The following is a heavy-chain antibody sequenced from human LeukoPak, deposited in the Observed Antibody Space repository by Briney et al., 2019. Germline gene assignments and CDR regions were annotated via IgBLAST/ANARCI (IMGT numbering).Heavy chain of an antibody. Sequence: ASVKVSCKASGYTFTSYAMNWVRQAPGQGLEWMGWINTKSGNPTYAQGFTGQFVFSLDTSVSTAYLQISSLKAEDTAVYYCARADDYSNYANFDYWGQGTLVTVSS. CDR2: INTKSGNP. CDR1: GYTFTSYA. J-gene: IGHJ4*02. D-gene: IGHD4-11*01. V-gene: IGHV7-4-1*02. CDR3: ARADDYSNYANFDY.